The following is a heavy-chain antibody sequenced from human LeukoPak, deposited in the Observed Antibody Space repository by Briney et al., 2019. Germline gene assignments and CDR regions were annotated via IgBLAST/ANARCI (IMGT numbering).Heavy chain of an antibody. J-gene: IGHJ4*02. V-gene: IGHV1-8*01. Sequence: APVRVSCYPSGYTVTSYDTNWVRQSTGHGLEWMGWLNPNSGNTGYAQKFQGRVTMTRNTSISTAYMELSSLRSEDTAVYYCARGGYYYDSSGYKRSYFDYWGQGTLVTVSS. CDR3: ARGGYYYDSSGYKRSYFDY. CDR1: GYTVTSYD. D-gene: IGHD3-22*01. CDR2: LNPNSGNT.